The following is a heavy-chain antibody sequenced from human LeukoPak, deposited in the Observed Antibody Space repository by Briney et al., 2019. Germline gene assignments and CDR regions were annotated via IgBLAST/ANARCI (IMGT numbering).Heavy chain of an antibody. CDR2: FNHSGST. J-gene: IGHJ4*02. Sequence: PSETLSLTCTVYGGSFSGYYWRWIRQPPGKGLECIGEFNHSGSTNYNPSLKSRVTISVDTSKNQFSLKLNSVTAADPAVYYCGSGHNTSYSGDDDQKYYFDYWGQGTLVTVSS. V-gene: IGHV4-34*01. CDR3: GSGHNTSYSGDDDQKYYFDY. D-gene: IGHD5-12*01. CDR1: GGSFSGYY.